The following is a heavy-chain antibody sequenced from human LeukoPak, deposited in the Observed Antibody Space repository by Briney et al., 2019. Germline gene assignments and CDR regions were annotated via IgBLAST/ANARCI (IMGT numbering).Heavy chain of an antibody. V-gene: IGHV1-8*03. CDR2: MNPNSGNT. J-gene: IGHJ6*03. CDR1: GYTFTSYD. Sequence: ASVKVSCKASGYTFTSYDINWVRQATGQGLEWMGWMNPNSGNTGYAQKFQGRVTITRNTSISTAYMELSSLGSEDTAVYYCARGGYSSSRYVPQYMDVWGKGTTVTVSS. D-gene: IGHD6-13*01. CDR3: ARGGYSSSRYVPQYMDV.